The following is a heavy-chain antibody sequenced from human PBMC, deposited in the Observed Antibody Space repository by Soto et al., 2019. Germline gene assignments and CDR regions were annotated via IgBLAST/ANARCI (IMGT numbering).Heavy chain of an antibody. CDR3: ATQGKEFLSY. CDR2: INPNTGGT. Sequence: QVQLVQSGAEGKKPGASVKVSCKASGYTFTDYYIHWVRQAPGQGLEWMGWINPNTGGTKYTQKFQGRVTMTSDTSISTAYMELSSLRSDDTAVYYCATQGKEFLSYWGQGTLVTVSS. CDR1: GYTFTDYY. V-gene: IGHV1-2*02. J-gene: IGHJ4*02.